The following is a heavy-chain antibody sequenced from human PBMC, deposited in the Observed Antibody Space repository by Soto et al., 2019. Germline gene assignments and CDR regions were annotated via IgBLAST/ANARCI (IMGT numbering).Heavy chain of an antibody. CDR3: AHRYGGNYYRWYFYS. V-gene: IGHV2-5*01. Sequence: QITLKESGPTLVKPTQTLTVTCTFSGFSLSTSGAGVGWIRQSPGKPPEWLALISWKDEKRYNPGLKTRLPITMYTSKTPVVLTMTDLDPVDTATYFCAHRYGGNYYRWYFYSCGQGTLVTVSS. CDR2: ISWKDEK. CDR1: GFSLSTSGAG. D-gene: IGHD1-26*01. J-gene: IGHJ4*02.